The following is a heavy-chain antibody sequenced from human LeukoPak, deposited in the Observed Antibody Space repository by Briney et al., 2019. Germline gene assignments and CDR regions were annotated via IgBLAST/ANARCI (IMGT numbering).Heavy chain of an antibody. CDR3: AKIGAYSYYYMDV. CDR1: GFTFSDYY. D-gene: IGHD2/OR15-2a*01. J-gene: IGHJ6*03. CDR2: ISGSGRTI. V-gene: IGHV3-11*04. Sequence: EGSLRLSCAASGFTFSDYYMSWIRQAPGKGLEWVSYISGSGRTIYYADSVKGRFTISRDNAKNSLYLQMKSLRAEDTALYYCAKIGAYSYYYMDVWGKGTTVTISS.